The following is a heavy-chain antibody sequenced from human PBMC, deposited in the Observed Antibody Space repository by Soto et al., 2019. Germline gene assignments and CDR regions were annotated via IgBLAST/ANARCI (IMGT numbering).Heavy chain of an antibody. Sequence: QVQLVESGGGVVQPGRSLRLSCAASGFTFSTYGMHWVRQAPGKGLEWVAVIWYDGSNKYYADSVKGRFTISRDNSKNTLYLQMNSLRAEDTAVYYCARVGDSYGYDALEIWGQGTMVTVSS. CDR3: ARVGDSYGYDALEI. D-gene: IGHD5-18*01. CDR1: GFTFSTYG. CDR2: IWYDGSNK. V-gene: IGHV3-33*01. J-gene: IGHJ3*02.